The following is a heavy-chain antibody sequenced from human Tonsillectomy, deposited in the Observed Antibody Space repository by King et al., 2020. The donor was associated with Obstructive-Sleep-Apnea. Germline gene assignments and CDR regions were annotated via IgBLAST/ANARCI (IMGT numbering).Heavy chain of an antibody. CDR1: GFTFSFSG. J-gene: IGHJ4*02. CDR3: AKDNSNWSFDY. Sequence: VQLVESGGGVVQPGGSLRLSCAASGFTFSFSGMHWVRQAPGKGLEWVTFIRYDGSNEYYADSVKGRFSVSRDNSKNALFLQMNNLSAEDTAVYYCAKDNSNWSFDYWGQGILVTVSS. D-gene: IGHD6-6*01. CDR2: IRYDGSNE. V-gene: IGHV3-30*02.